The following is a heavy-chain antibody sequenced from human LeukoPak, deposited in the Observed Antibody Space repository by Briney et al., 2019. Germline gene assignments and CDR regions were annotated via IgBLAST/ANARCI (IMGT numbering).Heavy chain of an antibody. CDR1: GGSISSSSYY. J-gene: IGHJ4*02. Sequence: PSETLSLTCTVSGGSISSSSYYWGWIRQPPGKGLEWIGSIYYSGSTNYNPSLKSRVTMSVDTSKNQFSLKLSSVTAADTAVYYCARGAPGYCSGGSCYTPFFDYWGQGTLVTVSS. CDR2: IYYSGST. V-gene: IGHV4-39*07. CDR3: ARGAPGYCSGGSCYTPFFDY. D-gene: IGHD2-15*01.